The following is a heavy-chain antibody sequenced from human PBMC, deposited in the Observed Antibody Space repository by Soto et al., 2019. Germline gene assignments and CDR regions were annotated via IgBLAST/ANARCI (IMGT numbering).Heavy chain of an antibody. V-gene: IGHV1-69*13. CDR1: GGTFSSYA. CDR3: ARGPSDSSGYYSHYLDY. Sequence: SVKVSCKASGGTFSSYAISWVRQAPGQGLEWMGGIIPIFGTANYAQKFQGRVTITADESTSTAYMELSSLRSEETAVYYCARGPSDSSGYYSHYLDYWGRGTLVTVSS. D-gene: IGHD3-22*01. CDR2: IIPIFGTA. J-gene: IGHJ4*02.